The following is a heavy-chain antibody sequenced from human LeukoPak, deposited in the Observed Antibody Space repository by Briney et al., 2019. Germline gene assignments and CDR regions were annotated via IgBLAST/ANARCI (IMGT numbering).Heavy chain of an antibody. CDR1: DGSISNYY. J-gene: IGHJ4*02. V-gene: IGHV4-59*12. Sequence: SETLSLTCSVFDGSISNYYWSWIRQPPGKGLEWIGYAYYSGSTTYNPSLESRVTISVDTSKNQFSLQLNSVTPEDTAVYYCARLENWAFDFWGQGTLITVSS. CDR3: ARLENWAFDF. D-gene: IGHD7-27*01. CDR2: AYYSGST.